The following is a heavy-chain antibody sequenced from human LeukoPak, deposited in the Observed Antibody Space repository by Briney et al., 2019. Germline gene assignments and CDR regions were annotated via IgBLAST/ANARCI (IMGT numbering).Heavy chain of an antibody. J-gene: IGHJ4*02. D-gene: IGHD3-10*01. CDR2: ISGSGGST. CDR1: GFTFSSYA. Sequence: GGSLRLSCAASGFTFSSYAMSWVRQAPGKGLEWVSAISGSGGSTYNADSVKGRFTISRDNSKNTLHLQMNTLRAEDTAVYYCAKDYFGSGSYYNANPYYFDYWGQGTLVTVSS. V-gene: IGHV3-23*01. CDR3: AKDYFGSGSYYNANPYYFDY.